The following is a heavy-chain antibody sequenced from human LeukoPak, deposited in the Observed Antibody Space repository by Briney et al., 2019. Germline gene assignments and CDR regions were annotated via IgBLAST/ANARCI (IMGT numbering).Heavy chain of an antibody. CDR1: GGTFSSYA. D-gene: IGHD3-22*01. J-gene: IGHJ5*02. CDR2: IIPIFGTA. CDR3: ARGGYSYGATYYYDSSGLNWLDP. V-gene: IGHV1-69*05. Sequence: SVKVSCKASGGTFSSYAISWVRQAPGQGLEWMGRIIPIFGTANYAQKFQGRVTITTDESTSTAYMELSSLRSEDTAVYYCARGGYSYGATYYYDSSGLNWLDPWGQGTLVTVSS.